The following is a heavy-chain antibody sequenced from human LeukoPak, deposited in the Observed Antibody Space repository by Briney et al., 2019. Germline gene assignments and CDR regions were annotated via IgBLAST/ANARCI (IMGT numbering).Heavy chain of an antibody. CDR3: ARDRSPTYYYDSSGLYLPGY. CDR2: IIPNSGGT. J-gene: IGHJ4*02. D-gene: IGHD3-22*01. Sequence: GASVKVSCKASGYSFTGYYMHWVRQAPGQGLEWMGRIIPNSGGTNSAQKLQGRVTMTTDTSTSTAYMELRSPRSDDTAVYYCARDRSPTYYYDSSGLYLPGYWGQGTLVTVSS. CDR1: GYSFTGYY. V-gene: IGHV1-2*06.